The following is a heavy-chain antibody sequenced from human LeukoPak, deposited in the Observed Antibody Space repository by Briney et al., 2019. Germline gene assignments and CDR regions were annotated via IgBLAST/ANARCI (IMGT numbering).Heavy chain of an antibody. J-gene: IGHJ1*01. V-gene: IGHV3-11*06. CDR1: GFTFSDYY. CDR3: ARVGYSSSSVYFQH. Sequence: GGSLRLSCAASGFTFSDYYMSWIRQAPGKGLEWVSYISSSSSYTNYADSVKGRFTISRDNAKNSLYLQMNSLRAEDTAVYYCARVGYSSSSVYFQHWGQGTLVTVSS. D-gene: IGHD6-6*01. CDR2: ISSSSSYT.